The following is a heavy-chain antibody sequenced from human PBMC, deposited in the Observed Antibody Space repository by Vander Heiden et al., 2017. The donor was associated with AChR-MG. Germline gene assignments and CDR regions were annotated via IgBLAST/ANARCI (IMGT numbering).Heavy chain of an antibody. Sequence: DVQLLESGGALVQPGGSLRPSGVTSGSTFRSYAMNWVRQAPGKGLEWVSGISSSGRPTYDTDSVKGRFTIPRANSKNTLYLQMNSLRAEDTAIYYCAKDAEVTQDSYFHFYGLDVWGQGTTVTVSS. CDR2: ISSSGRPT. CDR3: AKDAEVTQDSYFHFYGLDV. V-gene: IGHV3-23*01. CDR1: GSTFRSYA. J-gene: IGHJ6*02. D-gene: IGHD3-10*01.